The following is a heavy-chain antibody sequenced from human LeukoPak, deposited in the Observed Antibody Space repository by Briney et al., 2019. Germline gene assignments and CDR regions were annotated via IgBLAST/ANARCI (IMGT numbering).Heavy chain of an antibody. CDR1: GGTFSSYA. CDR2: IIPIFGTA. CDR3: ARDSQNSSSWFPLFDY. V-gene: IGHV1-69*13. D-gene: IGHD6-13*01. J-gene: IGHJ4*02. Sequence: SVKVSCKASGGTFSSYAISWVRQAPGQGLEWMGGIIPIFGTANYAQKFQGRVTITADESTSTAYMVLSSLRSEDTAVYYCARDSQNSSSWFPLFDYWGQGTLVTVSS.